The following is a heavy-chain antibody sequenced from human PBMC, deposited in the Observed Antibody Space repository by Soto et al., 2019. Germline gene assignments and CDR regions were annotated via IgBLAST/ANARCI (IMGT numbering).Heavy chain of an antibody. CDR3: AKDRCRAGSCYSGDDY. J-gene: IGHJ4*02. Sequence: GGSLRLSCAASGFTFSSYAMSWVRQAPGKGLEWVSAISGSGGSTYYADSVKGRFTISRDNSKNTLYLQMNSLRAEDTAVYYCAKDRCRAGSCYSGDDYWGQGTLVTVSS. CDR1: GFTFSSYA. V-gene: IGHV3-23*01. D-gene: IGHD2-15*01. CDR2: ISGSGGST.